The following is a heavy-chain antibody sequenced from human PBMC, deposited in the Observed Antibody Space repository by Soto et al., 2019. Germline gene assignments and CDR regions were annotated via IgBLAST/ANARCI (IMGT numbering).Heavy chain of an antibody. CDR3: AKSQEIGTHFFDS. J-gene: IGHJ4*02. Sequence: GGSLRLSCEASGFTFSGFDIHWVRQPTGKGLEWVSSIGTAGDTYYAVSVKGRSTISRDNAKNSLSLQMNSLRAGDMAVYFCAKSQEIGTHFFDSWGQGTQVTVSS. D-gene: IGHD6-13*01. CDR2: IGTAGDT. V-gene: IGHV3-13*01. CDR1: GFTFSGFD.